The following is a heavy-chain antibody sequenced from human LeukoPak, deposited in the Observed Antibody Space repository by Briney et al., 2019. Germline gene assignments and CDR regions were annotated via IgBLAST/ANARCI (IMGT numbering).Heavy chain of an antibody. Sequence: GGSLRLSCAASGFTFSSYSMNWVRQAPGKGLEWVSSISSSSSYIYYADSVKGRFTISRDNAKNSLYLQMNSLRAEDTAVYYCARVYVESRGAFDIWGQGTMVTVSS. V-gene: IGHV3-21*01. CDR2: ISSSSSYI. CDR3: ARVYVESRGAFDI. CDR1: GFTFSSYS. J-gene: IGHJ3*02. D-gene: IGHD3-10*02.